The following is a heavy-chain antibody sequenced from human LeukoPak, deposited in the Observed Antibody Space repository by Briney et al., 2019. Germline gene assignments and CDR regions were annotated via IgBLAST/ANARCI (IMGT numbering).Heavy chain of an antibody. CDR3: AKDSIERNGVYDAFDV. D-gene: IGHD2-8*01. Sequence: GGSLRLSCVASGFTFTEFAMNWVRQVPGRGPEWVSRISGYGVNREYEESVKGRCTVSRDNSRNSLYLQMNSLRGEDTAIYYCAKDSIERNGVYDAFDVWGQGTKVTVAS. V-gene: IGHV3-23*01. CDR2: ISGYGVNR. CDR1: GFTFTEFA. J-gene: IGHJ3*01.